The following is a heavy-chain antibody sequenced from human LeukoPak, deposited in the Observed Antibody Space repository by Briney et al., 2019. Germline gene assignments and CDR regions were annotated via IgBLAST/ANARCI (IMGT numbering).Heavy chain of an antibody. V-gene: IGHV3-23*01. CDR2: ISDSGSLT. D-gene: IGHD2/OR15-2a*01. CDR3: VKGGIIAPLDN. Sequence: SGGSLRLSCAASGFAFSSLAMGWVRQAPGQGLEWVSVISDSGSLTYYADSVKGRFTISRDNSKNTLFLQMNSLRAEDTAVYYCVKGGIIAPLDNWGQGTLVTVSS. J-gene: IGHJ4*02. CDR1: GFAFSSLA.